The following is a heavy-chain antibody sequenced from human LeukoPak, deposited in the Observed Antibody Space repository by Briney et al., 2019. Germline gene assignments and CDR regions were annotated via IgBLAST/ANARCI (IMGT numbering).Heavy chain of an antibody. CDR1: GYTFTSYD. J-gene: IGHJ3*02. V-gene: IGHV1-8*01. CDR3: ARRIAVAVPGAFDI. D-gene: IGHD6-19*01. Sequence: ASVXVSCKASGYTFTSYDINWVRQATGQGLEWMGWMNPNSGNTGYAQKFQGRVTMTRNTSISTAYMELSSLRSEDTAVYYCARRIAVAVPGAFDIWGQGTMVTVSS. CDR2: MNPNSGNT.